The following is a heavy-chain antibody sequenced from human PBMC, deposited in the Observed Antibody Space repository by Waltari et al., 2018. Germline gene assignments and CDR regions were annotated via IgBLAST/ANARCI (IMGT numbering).Heavy chain of an antibody. D-gene: IGHD2-15*01. J-gene: IGHJ4*02. V-gene: IGHV4-4*02. CDR2: VLSTGKT. CDR3: ARDRGRGLYLDV. CDR1: GDSVTRANW. Sequence: QLQESGPGLVKPSGTLSLSCAASGDSVTRANWWSWVRQSPQRGLEWIGQVLSTGKTNYSPSFASRVTMSLDASNNQFSLKVTSATAADTAVYYCARDRGRGLYLDVWGPGTLVTVSP.